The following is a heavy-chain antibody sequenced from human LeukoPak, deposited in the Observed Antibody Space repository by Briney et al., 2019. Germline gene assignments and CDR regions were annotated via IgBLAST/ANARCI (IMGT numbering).Heavy chain of an antibody. J-gene: IGHJ3*02. Sequence: GGSLRLSCAASGFTFSNHPMNWVRQAPGKGLEWVSYISRSTTDIRYAGSVKGRFTISRDNAKNSLFLQMSSLRDEDTAVYYCVKGRTGYNPDAFDMWGQGTMVTVSS. V-gene: IGHV3-48*02. CDR1: GFTFSNHP. CDR2: ISRSTTDI. CDR3: VKGRTGYNPDAFDM. D-gene: IGHD5-24*01.